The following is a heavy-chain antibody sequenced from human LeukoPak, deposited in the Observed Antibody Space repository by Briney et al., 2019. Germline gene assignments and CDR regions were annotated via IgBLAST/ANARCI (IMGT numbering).Heavy chain of an antibody. J-gene: IGHJ5*02. Sequence: SQTLSLTCAVSGGSISRGGYSWSWIRQPPGKGLEWIGYIYHSGSTYYNPSLKSRVTISVDRSKNQFSLKLSSVTAADTAVYYCARESRWFDPWGQGTLVTVSS. CDR1: GGSISRGGYS. CDR3: ARESRWFDP. V-gene: IGHV4-30-2*01. CDR2: IYHSGST.